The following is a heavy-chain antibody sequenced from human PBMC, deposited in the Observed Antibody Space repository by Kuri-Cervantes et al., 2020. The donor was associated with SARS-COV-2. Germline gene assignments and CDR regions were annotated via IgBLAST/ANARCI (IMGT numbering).Heavy chain of an antibody. J-gene: IGHJ6*03. V-gene: IGHV1-18*01. Sequence: ASVKVSCKASGYTFTSYGISWVRQAPGQGLEWMGWSSVYNGDTIHAQKLQGRVTMTTDTSTSTAYMELRSLRSDDTAVYYCARDISTVNPYSYYYYMDVWGKGTTVTVSS. CDR2: SSVYNGDT. D-gene: IGHD4-11*01. CDR1: GYTFTSYG. CDR3: ARDISTVNPYSYYYYMDV.